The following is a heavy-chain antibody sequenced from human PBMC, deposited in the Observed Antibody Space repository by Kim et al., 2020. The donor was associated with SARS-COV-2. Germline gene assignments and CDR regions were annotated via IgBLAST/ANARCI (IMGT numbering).Heavy chain of an antibody. D-gene: IGHD1-7*01. J-gene: IGHJ3*02. Sequence: ATVTGRFTISRDDSKNTLYRQMNSRKTEDTAVYYCTTGRWGWNYKDAFDIWGQGTMVTVSS. V-gene: IGHV3-15*01. CDR3: TTGRWGWNYKDAFDI.